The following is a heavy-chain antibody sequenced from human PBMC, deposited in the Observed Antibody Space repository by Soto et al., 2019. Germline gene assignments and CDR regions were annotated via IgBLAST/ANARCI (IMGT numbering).Heavy chain of an antibody. CDR3: ARGRMRVVVKSLNWFDP. D-gene: IGHD3-22*01. V-gene: IGHV4-34*01. Sequence: SETLSLTCAVYGGSFSGYYWSWIRQPPGKGLEWIGEINHSGSTNYNPSLKSRVTISVDTSKNQFSLKLSSVTAADTAVYYCARGRMRVVVKSLNWFDPWGQGTLVIVSS. CDR2: INHSGST. J-gene: IGHJ5*02. CDR1: GGSFSGYY.